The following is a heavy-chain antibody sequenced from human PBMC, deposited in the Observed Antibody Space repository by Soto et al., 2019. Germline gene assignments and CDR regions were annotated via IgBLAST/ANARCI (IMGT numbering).Heavy chain of an antibody. J-gene: IGHJ4*02. D-gene: IGHD1-20*01. CDR3: ARSEMTYNWND. Sequence: QVQLQESGPGLVKSSETLSLTCIVSGGSVSSGNFYWSWIRQPPGKGLEWIGSVYYSGSGEMTHYAESVKGRFTISRDNSKDTLFLQMESLRAEDTAVYYCARSEMTYNWNDWGQGTRVTVSS. V-gene: IGHV4-61*01. CDR1: GGSVSSGNFY. CDR2: VYYSGSGEMT.